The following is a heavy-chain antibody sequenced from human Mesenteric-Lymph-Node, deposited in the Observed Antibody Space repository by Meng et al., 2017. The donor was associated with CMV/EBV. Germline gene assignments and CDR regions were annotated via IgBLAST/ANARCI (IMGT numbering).Heavy chain of an antibody. CDR2: ISWDSGSI. V-gene: IGHV3-9*01. CDR3: AKETGIVVVPAAGYGMDV. D-gene: IGHD2-2*01. J-gene: IGHJ6*02. Sequence: SLKISCAASGFTFDDYAMHWVRQAPGKGLEWVSGISWDSGSIAYADSVKGRFTISRDNSKNTLYLQMNSLRAEDTAVYYCAKETGIVVVPAAGYGMDVWGQGTTVTVSS. CDR1: GFTFDDYA.